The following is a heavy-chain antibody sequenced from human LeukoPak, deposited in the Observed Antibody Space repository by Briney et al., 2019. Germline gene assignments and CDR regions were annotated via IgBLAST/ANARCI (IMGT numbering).Heavy chain of an antibody. CDR3: ARDSSPVAGVGLF. V-gene: IGHV1-18*01. J-gene: IGHJ4*02. CDR1: GYTFIAYG. CDR2: IYTYNGNA. Sequence: GASVNVSCKASGYTFIAYGISWVRQAPGQGLEWMGWIYTYNGNANYAGHLQGRVTLTSDSSTTTVYMELRNLTSDDTAVYYCARDSSPVAGVGLFWGQGTLVTVSS. D-gene: IGHD6-19*01.